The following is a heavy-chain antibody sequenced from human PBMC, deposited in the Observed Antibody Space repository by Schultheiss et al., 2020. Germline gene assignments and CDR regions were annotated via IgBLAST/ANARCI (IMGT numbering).Heavy chain of an antibody. J-gene: IGHJ4*02. CDR3: AKGPRELAYCGGDCPYYFDY. CDR1: GFIFDSYA. CDR2: ISYDGSNK. Sequence: GESLKISCAASGFIFDSYAMHWVRQAPGKGLDWVAVISYDGSNKYYADSVKGRFTISRDNSKNTLYLQMNSLRAEDTAVYYCAKGPRELAYCGGDCPYYFDYWGQGTLVTVSS. V-gene: IGHV3-30*07. D-gene: IGHD2-21*02.